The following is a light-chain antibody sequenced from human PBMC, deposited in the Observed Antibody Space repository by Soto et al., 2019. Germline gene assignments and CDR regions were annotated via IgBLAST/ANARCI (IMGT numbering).Light chain of an antibody. CDR2: AAA. Sequence: DIQMTQSPSSLSASVGDRVTITCRASHDITNDLAWFQQKPGKPPKRLIYAAATLETGVPSRFSGTGSGTEFTLTINSLHPEDFATYYCLQHNTYPLTFGGGTKVEVK. CDR3: LQHNTYPLT. J-gene: IGKJ4*01. CDR1: HDITND. V-gene: IGKV1-17*01.